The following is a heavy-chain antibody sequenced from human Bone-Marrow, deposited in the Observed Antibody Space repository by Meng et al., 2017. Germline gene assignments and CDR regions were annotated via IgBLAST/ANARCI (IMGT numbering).Heavy chain of an antibody. CDR3: ARYAATMASFDY. CDR1: GYTFTSYY. J-gene: IGHJ4*02. V-gene: IGHV1-8*03. D-gene: IGHD5-12*01. Sequence: ASVKVSCKASGYTFTSYYMHWVRQATGQGLEWMGWMNPNSGNTGYAQKFQGRVTITRNTSISTAYMELSSLRSEDTAVYYCARYAATMASFDYWGQGTLVTVSS. CDR2: MNPNSGNT.